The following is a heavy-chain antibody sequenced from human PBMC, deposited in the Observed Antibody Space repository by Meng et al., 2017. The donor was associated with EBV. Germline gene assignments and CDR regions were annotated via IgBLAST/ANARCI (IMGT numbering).Heavy chain of an antibody. CDR3: VRGPPVGVPGPGDY. J-gene: IGHJ4*02. CDR2: INVGVGYT. CDR1: GYAFTSYI. V-gene: IGHV1-3*01. Sequence: GQLVQSGAEVKNPGASVKVSCKASGYAFTSYILHWVRQAPGQRLEWMGWINVGVGYTKYSQKFQGRVTISSDTSATTGYMELSSLRSEDTAVYYCVRGPPVGVPGPGDYWGQGILVTVSS. D-gene: IGHD2-21*01.